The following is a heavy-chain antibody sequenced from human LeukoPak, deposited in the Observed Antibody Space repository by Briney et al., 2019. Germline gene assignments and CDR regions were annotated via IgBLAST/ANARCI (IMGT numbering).Heavy chain of an antibody. CDR1: GFTFSSYA. V-gene: IGHV3-23*01. Sequence: GRSLRLSCAASGFTFSSYAMSWVRQAARKGLEWGSAISGSGGSTYYADSVKGRFTISRDNSKHTLYLKLNSLRAEDTAVYYCAKGGDVVVVAATMDYWGQGTLVTVSS. CDR2: ISGSGGST. CDR3: AKGGDVVVVAATMDY. D-gene: IGHD2-15*01. J-gene: IGHJ4*02.